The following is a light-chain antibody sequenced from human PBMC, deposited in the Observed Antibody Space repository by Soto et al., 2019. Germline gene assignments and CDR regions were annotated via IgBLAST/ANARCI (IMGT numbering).Light chain of an antibody. CDR1: QSVGST. V-gene: IGKV3-15*01. CDR3: QHYSNWLWT. CDR2: GAS. J-gene: IGKJ1*01. Sequence: EIVMTQSPATLSVSPGEGATLSCRASQSVGSTLAWYQQRPGQAPRVLIYGASTRATGIPARFSGSGSGTESTLTISSLQSEDFAVYYCQHYSNWLWTFGQGTKMEIK.